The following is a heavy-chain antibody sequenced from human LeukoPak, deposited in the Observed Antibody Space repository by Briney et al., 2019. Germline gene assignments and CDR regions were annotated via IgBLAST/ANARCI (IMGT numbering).Heavy chain of an antibody. CDR1: GGTFSSYA. J-gene: IGHJ4*02. Sequence: SVKVSCKASGGTFSSYAISWVRQAPGQGLEWMGGIIPIFGTANYAQKFQGRVTITADESTSTAYMELSSLRSEDTAVYYCAREIIYHSSGLYYFDYWGQGTLVTVSS. D-gene: IGHD6-19*01. CDR2: IIPIFGTA. V-gene: IGHV1-69*13. CDR3: AREIIYHSSGLYYFDY.